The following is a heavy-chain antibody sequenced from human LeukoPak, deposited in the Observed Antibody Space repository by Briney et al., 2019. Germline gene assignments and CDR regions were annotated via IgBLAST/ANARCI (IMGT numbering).Heavy chain of an antibody. V-gene: IGHV3-9*01. D-gene: IGHD3-16*01. J-gene: IGHJ4*02. CDR2: ISWNSGSI. Sequence: GRSLRLSCAASGFTFDDYAMHWVRQAPGKGLEWVSGISWNSGSIGYADSVKGRFTISKDNAKNSLYLQMNSLRAEDTALYYCAKDTEGSMITFGGVRYFDYWGQRTLVTVSS. CDR1: GFTFDDYA. CDR3: AKDTEGSMITFGGVRYFDY.